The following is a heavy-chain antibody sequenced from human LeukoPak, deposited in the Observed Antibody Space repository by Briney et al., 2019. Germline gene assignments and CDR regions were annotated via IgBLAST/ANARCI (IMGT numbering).Heavy chain of an antibody. CDR2: MNPNSGNT. CDR3: ARGDHSYGYESDY. D-gene: IGHD5-18*01. V-gene: IGHV1-8*01. CDR1: GYTFTSYD. J-gene: IGHJ4*02. Sequence: GASVKVSCKASGYTFTSYDINWVRQATGQGLEWMGWMNPNSGNTGYAQKFQGRVTMTRNTSISTAYMELSSLRSEDTAVHYCARGDHSYGYESDYWGQGTLVTVSS.